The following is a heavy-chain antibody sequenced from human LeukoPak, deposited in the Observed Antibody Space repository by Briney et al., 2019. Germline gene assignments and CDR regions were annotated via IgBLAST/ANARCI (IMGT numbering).Heavy chain of an antibody. CDR2: IVVGSGNT. CDR1: GFTFTSSA. J-gene: IGHJ6*02. D-gene: IGHD2-15*01. CDR3: AAGGVVAAGSYYYGMDV. Sequence: SVTVSCKASGFTFTSSAVQWVRQARGQRLEWIGWIVVGSGNTNYAQKFQERVTITRDMSTSTAYMELSSLRSEDTAVCYCAAGGVVAAGSYYYGMDVWGQGTTVTVSS. V-gene: IGHV1-58*01.